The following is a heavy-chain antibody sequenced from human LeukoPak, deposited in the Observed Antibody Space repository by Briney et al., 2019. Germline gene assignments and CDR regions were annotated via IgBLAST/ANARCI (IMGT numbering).Heavy chain of an antibody. V-gene: IGHV3-7*03. CDR2: IKQDGSEK. CDR3: ARDYSARDYSGRHAFDI. CDR1: GFTFDNYW. J-gene: IGHJ3*02. D-gene: IGHD1-26*01. Sequence: GGSLRLSCAGSGFTFDNYWMNWVRQAPGKGLEWVANIKQDGSEKYYVDSVKGRFTISRDNAKNSLYLQMNSLRAEDTAVYYCARDYSARDYSGRHAFDIWGQGSMVTVSS.